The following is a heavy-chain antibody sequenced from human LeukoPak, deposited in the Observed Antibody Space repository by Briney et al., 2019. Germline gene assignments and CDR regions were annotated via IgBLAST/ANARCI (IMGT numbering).Heavy chain of an antibody. CDR2: IYHSGST. D-gene: IGHD5-18*01. V-gene: IGHV4-30-2*01. CDR3: ARQSQREWIPLIDY. J-gene: IGHJ4*02. Sequence: PSQTLSLTCAVSGGSISSGGYSWSWIRQPPGKGLEWIGYIYHSGSTYYNPSLKSRVTISVDRSKDQFSLKLSSVTAADTAVYYCARQSQREWIPLIDYWGQGTLVTVSS. CDR1: GGSISSGGYS.